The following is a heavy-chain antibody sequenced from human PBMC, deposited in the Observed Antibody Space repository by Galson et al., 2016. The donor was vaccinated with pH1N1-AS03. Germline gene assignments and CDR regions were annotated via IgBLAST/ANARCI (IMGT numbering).Heavy chain of an antibody. Sequence: SVKVSCKASGGTFSNYAISWVRQAPGQGLEWLGGFIPVFNTVKYEQKFQGRVTITTDESTSTAYMELRSLGSDDTAVYFCARDRHPTGTLDYWGQGTPVIFSS. J-gene: IGHJ4*02. V-gene: IGHV1-69*05. CDR1: GGTFSNYA. CDR3: ARDRHPTGTLDY. CDR2: FIPVFNTV. D-gene: IGHD1-1*01.